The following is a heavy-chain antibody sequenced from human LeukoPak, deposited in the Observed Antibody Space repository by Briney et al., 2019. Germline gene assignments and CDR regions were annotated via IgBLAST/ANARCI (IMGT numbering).Heavy chain of an antibody. CDR3: AKGGSSGWYHLDF. Sequence: PGGSLRLSCAASGFTFSSYAMSWVRQAPGKGLDWASLISDSVGGTYYADSVKGRFTISRDNSRNTLYLQMNSLRAEDTAVYYCAKGGSSGWYHLDFWGQGTLVTVSS. V-gene: IGHV3-23*01. CDR2: ISDSVGGT. J-gene: IGHJ4*02. CDR1: GFTFSSYA. D-gene: IGHD6-19*01.